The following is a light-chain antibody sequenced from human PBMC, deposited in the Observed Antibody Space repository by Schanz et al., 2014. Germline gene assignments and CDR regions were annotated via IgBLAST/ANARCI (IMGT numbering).Light chain of an antibody. CDR2: QNN. CDR1: KLGDTY. Sequence: SYELTQPPSVSVSPGQTASITCSGDKLGDTYACWYQQKPGQSPVLVIYQNNKRPSGIPERFSGSNSGNTATLTISGTQTMDEADYYCQAWDSGTVVVFGGGTKLTVL. CDR3: QAWDSGTVVV. V-gene: IGLV3-1*01. J-gene: IGLJ2*01.